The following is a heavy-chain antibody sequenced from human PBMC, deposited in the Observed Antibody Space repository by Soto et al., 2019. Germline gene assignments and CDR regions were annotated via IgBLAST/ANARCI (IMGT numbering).Heavy chain of an antibody. CDR2: INESGGT. V-gene: IGHV4-34*01. CDR1: GGSLSGYY. CDR3: ARGAYSDSSGYYPGWFDP. D-gene: IGHD3-22*01. Sequence: PSETLSLTCGVYGGSLSGYYWGWIRQPPGKGLEWIGEINESGGTNYNPSLKSRVTISVDTSKKHFSLKLSSVTAAETAVYSCARGAYSDSSGYYPGWFDPWGKGNMVTVSS. J-gene: IGHJ5*02.